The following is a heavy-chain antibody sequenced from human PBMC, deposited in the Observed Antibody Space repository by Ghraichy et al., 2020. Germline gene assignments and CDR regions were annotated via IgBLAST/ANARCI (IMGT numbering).Heavy chain of an antibody. J-gene: IGHJ4*02. Sequence: LSLTCTVSGGSISRYYWGWVRQPAGKGLEWIGRVSTGGSTNYNPSLKSRVTLSVDTSKNQFSLKLSSVTAADTAVYYCARGPPAHCGGDCYYYFDYWGQGTLVTVSS. CDR1: GGSISRYY. CDR3: ARGPPAHCGGDCYYYFDY. CDR2: VSTGGST. D-gene: IGHD2-21*02. V-gene: IGHV4-4*07.